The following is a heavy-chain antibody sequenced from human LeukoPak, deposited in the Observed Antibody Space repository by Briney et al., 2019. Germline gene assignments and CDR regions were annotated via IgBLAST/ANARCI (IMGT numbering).Heavy chain of an antibody. V-gene: IGHV1-18*01. Sequence: ASVKVSCKASGYTFTSYGISWVRQAPGQGLEWMGWISAYNGNTNYAQKLQGRVTMTTDTSTSTAYMELSSLRSEDTAVYYCARGLSGWYLESYFDYWGQGTLVTVSS. CDR1: GYTFTSYG. CDR3: ARGLSGWYLESYFDY. CDR2: ISAYNGNT. D-gene: IGHD6-19*01. J-gene: IGHJ4*02.